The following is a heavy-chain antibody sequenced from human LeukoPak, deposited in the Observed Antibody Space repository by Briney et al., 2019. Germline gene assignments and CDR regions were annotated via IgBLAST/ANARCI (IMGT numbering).Heavy chain of an antibody. CDR3: ARLLRRSGDRFDY. CDR1: GGSISSYY. Sequence: SETLSLTCTVSGGSISSYYWSWIRQPPGKGLEWIGYIYYSGSTNYNPSLKSRVTISVDTSENQFSLKLSSVTAADTAVYYCARLLRRSGDRFDYWGQGTLVTVSS. D-gene: IGHD2-21*02. CDR2: IYYSGST. V-gene: IGHV4-59*01. J-gene: IGHJ4*02.